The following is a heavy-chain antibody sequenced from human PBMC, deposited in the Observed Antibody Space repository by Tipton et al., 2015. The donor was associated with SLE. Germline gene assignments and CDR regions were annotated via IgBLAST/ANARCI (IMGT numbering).Heavy chain of an antibody. CDR3: AAGGWELLQGTFDI. Sequence: TLSLTCTVSGYSISSGYYWGWIRQPPGKGLEWIGSIYHSGSTYYNPSLKSRVTISVDTPKNQFSLKLSSVTAADTAVYYCAAGGWELLQGTFDIWGQGTTVTVSS. CDR2: IYHSGST. V-gene: IGHV4-38-2*02. CDR1: GYSISSGYY. D-gene: IGHD1-26*01. J-gene: IGHJ3*02.